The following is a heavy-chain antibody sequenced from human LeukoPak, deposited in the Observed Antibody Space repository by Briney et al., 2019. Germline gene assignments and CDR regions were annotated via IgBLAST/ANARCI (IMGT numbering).Heavy chain of an antibody. CDR3: ARGEYCTNGVCHFDY. Sequence: TSETLSLTCSVSGGSISGSDYYWSWIRQPPGKGLEWIGYMYYTGLSYYNPSLKSRVTISVDTSKNQFSLKLSSVTAADTAVYYCARGEYCTNGVCHFDYWGQGTLVTVSS. CDR2: MYYTGLS. D-gene: IGHD2-8*01. CDR1: GGSISGSDYY. J-gene: IGHJ4*02. V-gene: IGHV4-30-4*01.